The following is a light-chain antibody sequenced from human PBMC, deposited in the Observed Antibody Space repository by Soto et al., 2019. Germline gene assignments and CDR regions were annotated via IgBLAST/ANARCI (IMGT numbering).Light chain of an antibody. CDR1: SSDVGGYNY. Sequence: QSVLTHPASVSGSPGQSITLSCTGTSSDVGGYNYVSWYQQHPGKAPKLMIYDVSNRPSGVSNRFSGSKSGNTASLTISGLQYEEEADYYCSAYTRSSTLVFGTGANLTVL. J-gene: IGLJ1*01. V-gene: IGLV2-14*01. CDR2: DVS. CDR3: SAYTRSSTLV.